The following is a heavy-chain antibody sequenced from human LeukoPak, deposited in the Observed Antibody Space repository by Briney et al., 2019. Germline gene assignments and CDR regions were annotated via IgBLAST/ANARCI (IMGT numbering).Heavy chain of an antibody. V-gene: IGHV3-74*01. CDR2: INGDGNRL. D-gene: IGHD1-1*01. Sequence: PGESLSLSCAASGFPFSNYWLRWVRQVPGKGLMWVSRINGDGNRLNYADSVKGRFTISRDNAKNTLYLQMNSLRAEDSAVYYCAAGPAGNGHLSSYWGQGTRVTVSS. J-gene: IGHJ4*02. CDR3: AAGPAGNGHLSSY. CDR1: GFPFSNYW.